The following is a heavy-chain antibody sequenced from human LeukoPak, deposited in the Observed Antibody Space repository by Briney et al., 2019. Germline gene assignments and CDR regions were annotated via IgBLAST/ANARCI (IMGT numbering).Heavy chain of an antibody. D-gene: IGHD3-22*01. CDR3: LTYYYDISGYEVFDY. CDR1: GYTFSNYW. CDR2: IYPADSHT. V-gene: IGHV5-51*01. J-gene: IGHJ4*02. Sequence: GESLKISCKGSGYTFSNYWIGWVRQMPGKGLEWVGIIYPADSHTRYSPSFQGQVTLSADKSITTAYLQWGSLKASDTAVYFCLTYYYDISGYEVFDYWGQGTRVTV.